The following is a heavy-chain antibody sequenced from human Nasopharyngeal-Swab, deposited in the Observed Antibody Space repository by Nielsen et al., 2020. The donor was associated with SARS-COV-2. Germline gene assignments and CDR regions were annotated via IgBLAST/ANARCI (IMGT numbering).Heavy chain of an antibody. CDR2: IIPILGTA. CDR3: ASSSGGSSWSLPFDY. J-gene: IGHJ4*02. V-gene: IGHV1-69*13. Sequence: SVKVSCKASGGTFSSYAISWVRQAPGQGLEWMGGIIPILGTANYAQKFQGSVTINADESTSTAYMELSSLRSEDTAVYYCASSSGGSSWSLPFDYWGQGTLVTVSS. D-gene: IGHD6-13*01. CDR1: GGTFSSYA.